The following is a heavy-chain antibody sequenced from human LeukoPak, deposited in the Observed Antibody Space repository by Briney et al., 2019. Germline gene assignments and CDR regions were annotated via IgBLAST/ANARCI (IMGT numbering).Heavy chain of an antibody. Sequence: PGGSLRLSCAASGFTFSSYSMNWVRQAPGKGLEWVSSTSSSSSYIYYADSVKGRFTISRDNAKNSLYLQMNSLRAEDTAVYYCARDQWESDVYYYYYMDVWGKGTTVTVSS. CDR1: GFTFSSYS. D-gene: IGHD1-26*01. CDR2: TSSSSSYI. CDR3: ARDQWESDVYYYYYMDV. V-gene: IGHV3-21*01. J-gene: IGHJ6*03.